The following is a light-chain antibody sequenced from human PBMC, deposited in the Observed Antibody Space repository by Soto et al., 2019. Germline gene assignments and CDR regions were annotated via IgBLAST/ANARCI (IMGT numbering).Light chain of an antibody. J-gene: IGKJ2*01. CDR2: WAS. V-gene: IGKV4-1*01. CDR3: QQCYSTPRT. Sequence: DIVMTQSPDSLAVSLGERATINCKSRQSVLYSSNNKNYLAWYQQKPGQPPKLLIYWASTRESGVPDRFSGSGSGTDFTLTISSLHAEDVAVYYCQQCYSTPRTFGQGTKVDIK. CDR1: QSVLYSSNNKNY.